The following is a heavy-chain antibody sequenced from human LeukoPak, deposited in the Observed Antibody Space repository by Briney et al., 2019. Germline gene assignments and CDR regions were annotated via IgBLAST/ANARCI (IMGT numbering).Heavy chain of an antibody. CDR3: ARDNWGFDY. V-gene: IGHV3-23*01. J-gene: IGHJ4*02. CDR1: GFTFSSYA. CDR2: IRGSGGST. D-gene: IGHD7-27*01. Sequence: GGSLRLSCAASGFTFSSYAMSWVRQAPGKGLEWVSSIRGSGGSTYYADSVKGRFTISRDNSKNTLYLQMNSLRADNTAVYYCARDNWGFDYWGQGTLVTVSS.